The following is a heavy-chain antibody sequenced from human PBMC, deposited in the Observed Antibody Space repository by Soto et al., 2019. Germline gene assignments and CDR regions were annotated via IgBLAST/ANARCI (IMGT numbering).Heavy chain of an antibody. CDR1: GYTFTSYD. Sequence: QVQLVQSGAEVKKPGASVKVSCKASGYTFTSYDINWVRQATGQGLEWMGWMNPNSGNTGYAQKFQGRVTMTRNTSISTAYMTRSSLSSEDAVVCYCDSDTTARGMHVWGQGTLVTVSS. CDR2: MNPNSGNT. J-gene: IGHJ6*02. V-gene: IGHV1-8*01. D-gene: IGHD1-1*01. CDR3: DSDTTARGMHV.